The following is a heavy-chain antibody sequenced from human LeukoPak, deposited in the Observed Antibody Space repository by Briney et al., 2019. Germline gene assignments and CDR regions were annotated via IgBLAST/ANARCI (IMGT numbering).Heavy chain of an antibody. CDR3: AREYIVVVPAAISTYYYYGMDV. CDR1: GYTFTSYG. CDR2: ISAYNGNT. J-gene: IGHJ6*02. Sequence: ASVKVSCKASGYTFTSYGISWVRQAPGQGLEWMGWISAYNGNTNYAQKLQGRVTMTTDTSTSTAYMELTSLRSDDPAVYYCAREYIVVVPAAISTYYYYGMDVWGQGTTVTVSS. D-gene: IGHD2-2*01. V-gene: IGHV1-18*01.